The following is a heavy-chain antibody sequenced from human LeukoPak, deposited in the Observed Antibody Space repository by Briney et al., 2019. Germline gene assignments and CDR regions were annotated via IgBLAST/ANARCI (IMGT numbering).Heavy chain of an antibody. D-gene: IGHD1-14*01. V-gene: IGHV3-43*02. CDR1: GFTFDDYA. J-gene: IGHJ3*02. CDR2: VTANGGGT. CDR3: AKILNPHAFDI. Sequence: GGSLRLSCAASGFTFDDYAMHCVRQAPGKGPEWVSYVTANGGGTYYADSVKGRFVISRDNSKNSLYLQMNILRPEDTALYYCAKILNPHAFDIWGQGTMVTVSS.